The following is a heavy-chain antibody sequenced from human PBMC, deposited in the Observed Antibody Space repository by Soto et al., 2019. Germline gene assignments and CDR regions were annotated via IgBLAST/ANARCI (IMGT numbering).Heavy chain of an antibody. CDR2: IDPSDSYT. CDR3: ARHENPYCSGGSCYSYNWFNP. CDR1: VYSFTSYW. Sequence: GESLKISCKGSVYSFTSYWIGWVRQMAVKGLEWMGRIDPSDSYTNYSPSFQGHVTISADKSISTAYLQWSSLKASDTAMYYCARHENPYCSGGSCYSYNWFNPWGQGTLVTVSS. D-gene: IGHD2-15*01. V-gene: IGHV5-10-1*01. J-gene: IGHJ5*02.